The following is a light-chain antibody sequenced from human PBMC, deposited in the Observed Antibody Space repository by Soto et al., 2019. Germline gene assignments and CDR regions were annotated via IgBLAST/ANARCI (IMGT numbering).Light chain of an antibody. CDR1: STDVGAYNY. V-gene: IGLV2-8*01. CDR2: EVT. Sequence: QSVLTQPPSASGSPGQSVTISCTGTSTDVGAYNYVSWYQQRPGKAPKLMIFEVTKRPSGVPDRFSGSKSGNTASLTVSGVQADDEADYYCSSYAGSNSFVXGTGTKVTV. CDR3: SSYAGSNSFV. J-gene: IGLJ1*01.